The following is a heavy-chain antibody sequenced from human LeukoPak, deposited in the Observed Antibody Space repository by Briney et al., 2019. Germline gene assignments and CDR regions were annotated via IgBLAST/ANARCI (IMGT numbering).Heavy chain of an antibody. Sequence: GGSLRLSCAASGFTFSSYSMNWVRQAPGKGPEWVSSISSSSTYIYYADSVKGRFTISRDNAKNSLYLQMNSLRAEDTAVYYCARDLRSSGWYYFDYWGQGTLVTVSS. CDR2: ISSSSTYI. CDR3: ARDLRSSGWYYFDY. D-gene: IGHD6-19*01. V-gene: IGHV3-21*01. CDR1: GFTFSSYS. J-gene: IGHJ4*02.